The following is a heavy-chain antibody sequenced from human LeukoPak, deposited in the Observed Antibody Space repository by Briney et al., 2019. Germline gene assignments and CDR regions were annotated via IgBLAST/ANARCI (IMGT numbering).Heavy chain of an antibody. Sequence: ASVKVSCKASGYTFTSYDINWVRQATGQGLEWMGWMNPNSGNTGYAQKLQGRVTMTTDTSTSTAYMELRSLRSDDTAVYYCASWGLRRTYYFDYWGQGTLVTVSS. CDR3: ASWGLRRTYYFDY. CDR2: MNPNSGNT. V-gene: IGHV1-8*01. J-gene: IGHJ4*02. D-gene: IGHD4-17*01. CDR1: GYTFTSYD.